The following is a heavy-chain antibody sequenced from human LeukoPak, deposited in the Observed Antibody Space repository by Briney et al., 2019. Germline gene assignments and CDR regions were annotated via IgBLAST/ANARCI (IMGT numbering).Heavy chain of an antibody. J-gene: IGHJ4*02. CDR2: IYYSGST. CDR1: GGSISSSSYY. Sequence: SETLSITCTVSGGSISSSSYYWGWIRQPPGKGLEWIGSIYYSGSTYYNPSLKSRVTISVDTSKNQFSLKLSSVTAADTAVYYCARSHPDYYDSSGYLFDYWGQGTLVTVSS. CDR3: ARSHPDYYDSSGYLFDY. V-gene: IGHV4-39*01. D-gene: IGHD3-22*01.